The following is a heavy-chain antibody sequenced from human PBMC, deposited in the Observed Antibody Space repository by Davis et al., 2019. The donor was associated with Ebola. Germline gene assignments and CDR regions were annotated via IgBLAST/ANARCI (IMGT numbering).Heavy chain of an antibody. Sequence: PGGSLRLSCAASGFTFSTYAMTWVRQAPGKGLEWVSSISDDGSASYYAASVKGRFTISRDNSKNSLYLQMNSLRDEDTALYYCAKKRSGGLMGRGAFDSLGQGTLVTVSS. V-gene: IGHV3-23*01. CDR3: AKKRSGGLMGRGAFDS. J-gene: IGHJ4*02. D-gene: IGHD2-15*01. CDR1: GFTFSTYA. CDR2: ISDDGSAS.